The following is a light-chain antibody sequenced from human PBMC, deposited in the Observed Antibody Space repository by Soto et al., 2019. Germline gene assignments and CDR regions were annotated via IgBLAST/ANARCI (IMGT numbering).Light chain of an antibody. CDR3: CSFAAGNTYV. J-gene: IGLJ1*01. V-gene: IGLV2-23*01. Sequence: QSMLTQPGSLSGSPGQSIALSCKGTSSDVGTYNLVSWYQQHPGKAPKLLISEGGKRPSGVSDRFSGSKSGNTASLTISGLQAEDEADYYCCSFAAGNTYVFGTGTKVTVL. CDR2: EGG. CDR1: SSDVGTYNL.